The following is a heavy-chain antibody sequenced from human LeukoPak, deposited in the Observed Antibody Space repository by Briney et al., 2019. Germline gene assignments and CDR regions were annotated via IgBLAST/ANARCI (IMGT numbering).Heavy chain of an antibody. J-gene: IGHJ4*02. CDR3: ARYVGQQLVLGYFDY. CDR2: ISYDGSNK. CDR1: GFAFSSYA. V-gene: IGHV3-30*04. D-gene: IGHD6-13*01. Sequence: GRSLRLSCAASGFAFSSYAMQWVRQALGKGLEWVAVISYDGSNKYYADSVKGRFTISGDNSKNTLYLQMNSLRAEDTAVYYCARYVGQQLVLGYFDYWGQGTLVTVSS.